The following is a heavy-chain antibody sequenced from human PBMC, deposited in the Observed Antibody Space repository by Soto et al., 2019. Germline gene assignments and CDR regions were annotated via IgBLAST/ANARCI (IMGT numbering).Heavy chain of an antibody. CDR2: IKEDGGKT. Sequence: EVQLVESGGGLVQPGGSLRLSCVASGLTLSRYWMSWVRQAPGKGLEWVANIKEDGGKTYYVDFVKGRFTISRDNAKNSVYLQMNSLRVEDTAVYYCSRDYYGPGPDWGQGTLVIVSS. V-gene: IGHV3-7*04. J-gene: IGHJ4*02. CDR3: SRDYYGPGPD. CDR1: GLTLSRYW. D-gene: IGHD3-22*01.